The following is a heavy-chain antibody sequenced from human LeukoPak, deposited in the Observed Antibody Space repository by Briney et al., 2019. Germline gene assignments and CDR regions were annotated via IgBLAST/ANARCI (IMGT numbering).Heavy chain of an antibody. V-gene: IGHV4-4*07. Sequence: PSETLSLTCTVSGGSISSYYWSWIRQPAGKGLEWIGRIYTSGSTNYNPSLKSRVTISVDTSKNQFSLKLSSVTAADTAVYYCAREFGGGPFSSSWARGYYGMDVWGQGTTVTVSS. CDR2: IYTSGST. CDR3: AREFGGGPFSSSWARGYYGMDV. CDR1: GGSISSYY. J-gene: IGHJ6*02. D-gene: IGHD6-13*01.